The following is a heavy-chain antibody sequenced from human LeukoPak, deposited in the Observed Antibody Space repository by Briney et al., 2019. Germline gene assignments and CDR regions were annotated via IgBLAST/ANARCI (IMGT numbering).Heavy chain of an antibody. D-gene: IGHD3-22*01. CDR1: GGSFSGCY. V-gene: IGHV4-34*01. Sequence: SETLSLTCAVYGGSFSGCYWSWIRQPPGKGLEWIGEINHSGSTNYNPSLKSRVTISVDTSKNQFSLKLSSVTAADTAVYYCASTLDLDSSGYYFDYWGQGTLVTVSS. CDR2: INHSGST. J-gene: IGHJ4*02. CDR3: ASTLDLDSSGYYFDY.